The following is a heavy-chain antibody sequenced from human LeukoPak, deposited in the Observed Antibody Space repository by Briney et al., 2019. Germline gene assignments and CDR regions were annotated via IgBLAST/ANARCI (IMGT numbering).Heavy chain of an antibody. Sequence: ASVKVSCKASGYTFTSYGISWVRQARGQGLEWMGLISAYNGNTNYAQKLQGRVTMTTDTSTSTAYMELRSLRSDDTAVYYCARDRFTRGVTTYLFDYWGQGTLVTVSS. CDR2: ISAYNGNT. J-gene: IGHJ4*02. D-gene: IGHD4-17*01. V-gene: IGHV1-18*01. CDR1: GYTFTSYG. CDR3: ARDRFTRGVTTYLFDY.